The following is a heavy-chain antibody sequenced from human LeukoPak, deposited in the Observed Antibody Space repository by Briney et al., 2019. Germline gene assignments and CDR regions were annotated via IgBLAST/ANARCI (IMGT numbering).Heavy chain of an antibody. J-gene: IGHJ4*02. CDR2: SDPNSGDT. V-gene: IGHV1-2*02. CDR3: VSHHWTTLTMGDY. Sequence: ASVKVSCKTSGYTFTGFYIHWVRQAPAQGLKWMGWSDPNSGDTSYSQLFQGRVTMTRDTSINTAYLEINNLRFDDTAVYYCVSHHWTTLTMGDYWGQGTLVTVSS. CDR1: GYTFTGFY. D-gene: IGHD1-1*01.